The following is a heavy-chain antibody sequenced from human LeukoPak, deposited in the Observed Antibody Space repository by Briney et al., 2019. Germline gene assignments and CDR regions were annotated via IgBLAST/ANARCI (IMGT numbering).Heavy chain of an antibody. D-gene: IGHD4-23*01. J-gene: IGHJ6*03. CDR3: ARSTVVTNYYYYYYMDV. Sequence: PGGSLRLSCAASGFTFSSYWMSWVRQAPGKGLEWVSYISSSGSTIYYADSVKGRFTISRDNAKNSLYLQMNSLRAEDTAVYYCARSTVVTNYYYYYYMDVWGKGTTVTISS. CDR2: ISSSGSTI. CDR1: GFTFSSYW. V-gene: IGHV3-48*04.